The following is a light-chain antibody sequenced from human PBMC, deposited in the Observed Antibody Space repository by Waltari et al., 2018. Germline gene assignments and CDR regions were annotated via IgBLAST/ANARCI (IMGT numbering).Light chain of an antibody. V-gene: IGLV7-46*01. CDR2: DTN. J-gene: IGLJ3*02. Sequence: QAVVTQEPSLTVPPGGTVTLTCGSRTGAVPSGHYPYWFQQEPGQAPRTLIYDTNNQHSWTPARFSGFLLGGKAALTLSGAQPEDEADYYCMLYYSGSWVFGGGTKLTVL. CDR3: MLYYSGSWV. CDR1: TGAVPSGHY.